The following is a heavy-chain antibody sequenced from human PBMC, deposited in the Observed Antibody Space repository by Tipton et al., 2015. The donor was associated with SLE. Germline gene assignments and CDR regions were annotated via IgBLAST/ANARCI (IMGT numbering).Heavy chain of an antibody. V-gene: IGHV4-31*03. CDR3: ARVPFYYYYYMDV. CDR2: VYYSGST. Sequence: TLSLTCTVSGVSITSGGYYWTWIRQHPGKALEWIGYVYYSGSTYYNPSLKSRVIMSVDTSKNQFSLNLSSVTAADTAVYYCARVPFYYYYYMDVWGKGTTVTVSS. CDR1: GVSITSGGYY. J-gene: IGHJ6*03.